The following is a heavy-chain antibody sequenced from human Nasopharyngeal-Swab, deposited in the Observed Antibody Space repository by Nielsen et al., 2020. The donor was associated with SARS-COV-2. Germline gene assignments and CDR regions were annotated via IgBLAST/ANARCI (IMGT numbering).Heavy chain of an antibody. J-gene: IGHJ4*02. CDR3: ARDLDTWGIFDY. CDR2: FDPEDGET. CDR1: GYTLTELS. D-gene: IGHD3/OR15-3a*01. Sequence: ASVKVSCKVSGYTLTELSMHWVRQAPGKGLEWMGGFDPEDGETIYAQKFQGRVTMTEDTSTDTAYMELSSLRSEDTALYYCARDLDTWGIFDYWGQGTLVTVSS. V-gene: IGHV1-24*01.